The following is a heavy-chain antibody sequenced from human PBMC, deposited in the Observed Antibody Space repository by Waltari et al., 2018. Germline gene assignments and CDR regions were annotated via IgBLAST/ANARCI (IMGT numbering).Heavy chain of an antibody. J-gene: IGHJ6*03. CDR3: AREVARSYSNYGEGWYYYYYMDV. CDR1: GGTFSSYV. V-gene: IGHV1-69*13. CDR2: IIPIFGTA. D-gene: IGHD4-4*01. Sequence: QVQLVQSGAEVKKPGSSVKVSCKASGGTFSSYVISWVRQAPGQGLEWMGRIIPIFGTANDAQKFQGRFTITADKSTSTAYRELSSRISEDTAVYYCAREVARSYSNYGEGWYYYYYMDVWGKGTTVTISS.